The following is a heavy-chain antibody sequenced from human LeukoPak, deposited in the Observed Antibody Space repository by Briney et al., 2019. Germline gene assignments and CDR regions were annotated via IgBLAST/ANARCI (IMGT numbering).Heavy chain of an antibody. V-gene: IGHV3-23*01. D-gene: IGHD2-15*01. CDR1: GFTFSSYA. CDR2: ISGSGGST. CDR3: ARDQVVVADGGRFDY. J-gene: IGHJ4*02. Sequence: GGSLRLSCAASGFTFSSYAMSWVRQAPGKGLEWVSAISGSGGSTYYADSVKGRFTISRDNAKNSLYLQMNSLRAEDTAVYYCARDQVVVADGGRFDYWGQGTLVTVSS.